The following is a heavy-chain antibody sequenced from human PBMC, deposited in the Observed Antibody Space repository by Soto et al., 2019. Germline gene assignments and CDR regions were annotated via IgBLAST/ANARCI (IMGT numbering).Heavy chain of an antibody. CDR2: ISSSGSTI. D-gene: IGHD2-8*01. CDR3: ARGPQMRVLMVDASFGAFDI. J-gene: IGHJ3*02. V-gene: IGHV3-11*01. CDR1: GFTFSDYY. Sequence: PGGSLRLSCAASGFTFSDYYMSWIRQAPGKGLEWVSYISSSGSTIYYADSVKGRFTISRDNAKNSLYLQMNSLRAEDTAVYYCARGPQMRVLMVDASFGAFDIWSQGTMVTVSS.